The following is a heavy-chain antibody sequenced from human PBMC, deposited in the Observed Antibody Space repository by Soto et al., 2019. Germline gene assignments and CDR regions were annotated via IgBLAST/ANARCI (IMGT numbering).Heavy chain of an antibody. Sequence: VVSLRLSCAASGFTFSSYAMSWVRQAPGKGLEWVSAISGIVVSTYYADSVKGRFTISRDNSKNTLYLQMNSLRAEDTAVYYCAKDIRYCTNGVCYRPTMVGFDIWGQGTMVTVS. CDR2: ISGIVVST. V-gene: IGHV3-23*01. CDR3: AKDIRYCTNGVCYRPTMVGFDI. CDR1: GFTFSSYA. D-gene: IGHD2-8*01. J-gene: IGHJ3*02.